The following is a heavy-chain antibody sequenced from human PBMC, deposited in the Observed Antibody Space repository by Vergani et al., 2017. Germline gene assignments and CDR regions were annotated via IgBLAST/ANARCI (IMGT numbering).Heavy chain of an antibody. J-gene: IGHJ5*02. CDR1: GGSISSSSYY. CDR2: IYYSGST. V-gene: IGHV4-39*07. D-gene: IGHD3-22*01. CDR3: ARTYYYDSSGYYLNWFDP. Sequence: QLQLQESGPGLVKPSETLSLTCTVSGGSISSSSYYWGWIRQPPGKGLEWIGSIYYSGSTNYNPSLKSRVTISVDTSKNQFSLKLSSVTAADTAVYYCARTYYYDSSGYYLNWFDPWGQGTLVTVSS.